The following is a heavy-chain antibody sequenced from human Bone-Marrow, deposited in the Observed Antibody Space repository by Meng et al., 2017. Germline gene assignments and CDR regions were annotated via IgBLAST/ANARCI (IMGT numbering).Heavy chain of an antibody. CDR3: ARLSWGVTGNDY. CDR1: GYTCTSYG. J-gene: IGHJ4*02. D-gene: IGHD6-19*01. CDR2: INNNTGNP. V-gene: IGHV7-4-1*02. Sequence: VQVVRPGAEVKKPGSSVKFSCKASGYTCTSYGISWVRQAPGQGLEWMGWINNNTGNPTYARGFAGRFVFSLDTSVSTAYLQISSLKAEDTAMYYCARLSWGVTGNDYWGQGTLVTVSS.